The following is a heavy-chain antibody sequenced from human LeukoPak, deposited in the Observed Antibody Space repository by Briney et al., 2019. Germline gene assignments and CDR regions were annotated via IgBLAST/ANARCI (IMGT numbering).Heavy chain of an antibody. D-gene: IGHD1-14*01. V-gene: IGHV3-23*01. Sequence: GGSLRLSCAASGFTFSSYGVSWVRQAPGKGLEWVSALSGSGVSTFYADSVKGRFTISRDNSKNTLYLQMNSLRPEDAAVYYCAKGSFAGDLQTWGQGTLVTVSS. CDR3: AKGSFAGDLQT. J-gene: IGHJ4*02. CDR2: LSGSGVST. CDR1: GFTFSSYG.